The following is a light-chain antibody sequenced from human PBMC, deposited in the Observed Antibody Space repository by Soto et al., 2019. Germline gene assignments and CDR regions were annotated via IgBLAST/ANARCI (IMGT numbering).Light chain of an antibody. CDR2: EVT. CDR1: SSDVGGYNY. Sequence: QSVLTQPASVSGSPGQSITISCTGNSSDVGGYNYVSWFQQHPDKAPKLVIYEVTHRPSGFSDRFSGSKSGNTAFLTISGLQTEDEADYYCSSYANTNTYVFGTGTKVTVL. J-gene: IGLJ1*01. CDR3: SSYANTNTYV. V-gene: IGLV2-14*01.